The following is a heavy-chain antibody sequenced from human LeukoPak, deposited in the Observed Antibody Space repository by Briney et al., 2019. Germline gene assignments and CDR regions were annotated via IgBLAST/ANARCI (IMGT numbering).Heavy chain of an antibody. V-gene: IGHV1-69*05. D-gene: IGHD5-18*01. CDR3: ARAEGYSYGKFDY. CDR1: GGTFSSYA. J-gene: IGHJ4*02. Sequence: SVKVSCKASGGTFSSYAISWVRQAPGQGLEWMGRIIPIFGTANYAQKFQGRVTITTDESTSTAYMELSSLRSEDTAVYYCARAEGYSYGKFDYWGQGALVTVSS. CDR2: IIPIFGTA.